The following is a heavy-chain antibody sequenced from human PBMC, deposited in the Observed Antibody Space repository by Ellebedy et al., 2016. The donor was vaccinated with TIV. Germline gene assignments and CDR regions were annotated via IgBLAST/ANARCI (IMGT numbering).Heavy chain of an antibody. CDR3: ARDLVGSHYNH. CDR2: IWYYGNKS. Sequence: GGSLRLXXAASGFPFSSSGMHWVRQAPGRGLEWVAAIWYYGNKSYFVDSVRGRFTISRDNSKNTLYLQINSLRTNDTAVYFCARDLVGSHYNHWGQGTLVIVSS. V-gene: IGHV3-33*08. D-gene: IGHD1-26*01. J-gene: IGHJ4*02. CDR1: GFPFSSSG.